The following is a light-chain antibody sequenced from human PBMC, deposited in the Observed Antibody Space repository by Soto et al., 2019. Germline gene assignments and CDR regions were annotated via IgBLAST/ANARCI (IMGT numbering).Light chain of an antibody. CDR1: QRISGW. CDR3: QQDDSFSVT. Sequence: DIHMTHAPSGLSASVCDTVTITFRASQRISGWLAWHQQKPGKAPKLLIYDVSALKRGVPPRFSGSGSGTEFTLTISSLQPEDFATYYCQQDDSFSVTFGQGTKVDVK. J-gene: IGKJ1*01. CDR2: DVS. V-gene: IGKV1-5*01.